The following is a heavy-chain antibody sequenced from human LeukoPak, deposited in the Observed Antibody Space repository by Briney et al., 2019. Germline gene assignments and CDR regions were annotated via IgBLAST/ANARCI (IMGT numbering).Heavy chain of an antibody. Sequence: GGSLRLSCAASGFTFSSYWMNWARQAPGKGLEWMAVISYDGSNKYYADSVKGRFTISRDNSRNTLYLQMNNLRVEDTAVYYCARGRGLGVVSPYFDYWGQGTLLTVSS. CDR3: ARGRGLGVVSPYFDY. J-gene: IGHJ4*02. D-gene: IGHD3-3*01. V-gene: IGHV3-30*14. CDR2: ISYDGSNK. CDR1: GFTFSSYW.